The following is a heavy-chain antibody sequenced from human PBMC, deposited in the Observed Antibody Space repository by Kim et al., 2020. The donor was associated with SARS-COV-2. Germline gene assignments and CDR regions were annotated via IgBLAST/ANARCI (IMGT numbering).Heavy chain of an antibody. D-gene: IGHD3-3*01. CDR2: ISGSGGST. J-gene: IGHJ6*02. CDR3: AKRDDFWSGLYYYYGMDV. Sequence: GGSLRLSCAASGFTFSSYAMSWVRQAPGKGLEWVSAISGSGGSTYYADSVKGRFTISRDNSKNTLYLQMNSLRAEDTAVYYCAKRDDFWSGLYYYYGMDVWGQGTTVTVSS. CDR1: GFTFSSYA. V-gene: IGHV3-23*01.